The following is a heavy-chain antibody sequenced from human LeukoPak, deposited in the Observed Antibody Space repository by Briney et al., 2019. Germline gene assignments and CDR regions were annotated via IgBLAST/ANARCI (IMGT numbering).Heavy chain of an antibody. V-gene: IGHV1-2*06. Sequence: GASVKVSCKASGYTFTGYYMHWVRQAPGQGLEWMGRINPNSGGTNYAQKFQGRVTMTRDTSTSTAYMELSRLRSGDTAVYYCARNNHYCSGGSCYYYWGQGTLVTVSS. CDR2: INPNSGGT. D-gene: IGHD2-15*01. CDR3: ARNNHYCSGGSCYYY. CDR1: GYTFTGYY. J-gene: IGHJ4*02.